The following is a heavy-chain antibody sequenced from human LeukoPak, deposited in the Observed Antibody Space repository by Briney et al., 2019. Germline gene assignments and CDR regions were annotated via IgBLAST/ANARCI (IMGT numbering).Heavy chain of an antibody. D-gene: IGHD2-21*02. J-gene: IGHJ5*02. CDR3: ARAHFGQLGVVTASRLNRFDP. V-gene: IGHV1-46*01. Sequence: ASVKVSCKATGYTFTSYYMHWVRQAPGQGLEWMGIINPSGGSTSYAQKFQGRVTMTRDTSTSTVYMELSSLRSEDTAVYYCARAHFGQLGVVTASRLNRFDPRGQGTLVTVSS. CDR1: GYTFTSYY. CDR2: INPSGGST.